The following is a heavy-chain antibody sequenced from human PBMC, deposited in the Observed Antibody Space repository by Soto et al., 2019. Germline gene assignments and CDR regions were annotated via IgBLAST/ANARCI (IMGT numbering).Heavy chain of an antibody. CDR1: GFIVSDTY. Sequence: EVQLVESGGGLVQPGGSLRLSCTASGFIVSDTYVNWVRQAPGPGLEWVSVISNRGDTHYADSVRGRFSLSRDISDNTLHLQMNHLSVEDTAVYYCARAPRYCRGGSCSFTGDAYYIWGQGTMVTVSS. D-gene: IGHD2-15*01. J-gene: IGHJ3*02. CDR2: ISNRGDT. V-gene: IGHV3-66*01. CDR3: ARAPRYCRGGSCSFTGDAYYI.